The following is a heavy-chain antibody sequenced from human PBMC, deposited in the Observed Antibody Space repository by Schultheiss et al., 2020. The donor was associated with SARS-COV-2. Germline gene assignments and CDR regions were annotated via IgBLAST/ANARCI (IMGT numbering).Heavy chain of an antibody. D-gene: IGHD1-26*01. CDR3: TKGSGRDLLPCDP. CDR2: INPNSGGT. Sequence: ASVKVSCKASGYTFTGYYMHWVRQAPGQGLEWMGWINPNSGGTNYAQKFQGRVIMTRNTSISTAYMELSSLRSEDTAVYYCTKGSGRDLLPCDPWGQGTLVTVSS. J-gene: IGHJ5*02. V-gene: IGHV1-2*02. CDR1: GYTFTGYY.